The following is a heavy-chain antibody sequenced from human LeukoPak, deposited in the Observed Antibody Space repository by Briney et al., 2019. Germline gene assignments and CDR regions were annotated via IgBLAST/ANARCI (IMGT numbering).Heavy chain of an antibody. J-gene: IGHJ3*02. Sequence: GGSLRRSCAASGFTVSSNYMSWVRQAPGKGLEWVSVIYSGGSTYYADSVKGRFTISRDNSKNTLYLQMNSLRAEDTAVYYCASELPPSSDAFDIWGQGTMVTVSS. CDR3: ASELPPSSDAFDI. CDR2: IYSGGST. CDR1: GFTVSSNY. V-gene: IGHV3-53*01. D-gene: IGHD1-26*01.